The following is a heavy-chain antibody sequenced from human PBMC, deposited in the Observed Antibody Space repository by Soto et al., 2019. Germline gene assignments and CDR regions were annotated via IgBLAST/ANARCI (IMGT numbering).Heavy chain of an antibody. CDR2: ISSSGSTI. Sequence: GGSLRLSCAASGFTFSDYYMSWIRQAPGKGLEWVSYISSSGSTIYYADSVKGRFTISGDNAKNSLYLQMNSLRAEDTAVYYCARAAYYYDSSGYYYHGTPPDLRDWGQGTLVTVSS. D-gene: IGHD3-22*01. J-gene: IGHJ4*02. CDR1: GFTFSDYY. V-gene: IGHV3-11*01. CDR3: ARAAYYYDSSGYYYHGTPPDLRD.